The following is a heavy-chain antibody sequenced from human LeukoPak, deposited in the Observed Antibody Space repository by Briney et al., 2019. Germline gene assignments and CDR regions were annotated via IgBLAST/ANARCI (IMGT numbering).Heavy chain of an antibody. D-gene: IGHD1-26*01. J-gene: IGHJ4*02. CDR3: ASGLSGSYYYFDY. CDR1: GYSFTSYW. CDR2: IYPGDSDT. V-gene: IGHV5-51*01. Sequence: GESLQISCQGSGYSFTSYWIGWVRQMPGKGLEWMGIIYPGDSDTRYSPSFQGQVTISADKSISTAYLQWSSLKASDTAMYYCASGLSGSYYYFDYWGQGTLVTVSS.